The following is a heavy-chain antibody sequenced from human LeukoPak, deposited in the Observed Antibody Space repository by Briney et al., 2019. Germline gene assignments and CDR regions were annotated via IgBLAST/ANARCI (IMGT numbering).Heavy chain of an antibody. CDR1: GYSISSGYY. CDR3: ARNARYNWFDP. Sequence: SETLSLTCTVSGYSISSGYYWGWIRQPPGKGLEWIGSIYHSGSTYYNPSLKSRVTISVDTSKNQFSLKLSSVTAADTAVYYCARNARYNWFDPWGQGTLVTVSS. CDR2: IYHSGST. J-gene: IGHJ5*02. V-gene: IGHV4-38-2*02.